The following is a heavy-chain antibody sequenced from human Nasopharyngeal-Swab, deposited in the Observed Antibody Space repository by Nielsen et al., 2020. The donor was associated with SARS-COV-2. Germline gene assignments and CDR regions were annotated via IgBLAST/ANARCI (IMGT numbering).Heavy chain of an antibody. J-gene: IGHJ3*02. CDR1: GFTFSSYA. D-gene: IGHD1-26*01. V-gene: IGHV3-30*04. Sequence: GESLKISCAASGFTFSSYAMHWVRQAPGKGLEWVAVISYDGSNKYYADSVKGRFTISRDNSKNTLYLQMNSLGAEDTAVYYCARVRSGSYRDAFDIWGQGTTVTVSS. CDR3: ARVRSGSYRDAFDI. CDR2: ISYDGSNK.